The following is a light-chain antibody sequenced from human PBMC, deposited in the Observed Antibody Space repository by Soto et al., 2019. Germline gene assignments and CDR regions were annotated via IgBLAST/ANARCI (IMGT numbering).Light chain of an antibody. J-gene: IGKJ1*01. V-gene: IGKV1-5*03. CDR3: PQYHPYSPWT. CDR2: KAS. CDR1: QSSTGW. Sequence: IHMTHSPPTLSSSLVDRVTISCRASQSSTGWLAWFHQKPGKAPKLLISKASKLESGVPSRFRGSGSGPDFTLTISGLQPDDFATYYCPQYHPYSPWTFGQGTKVDIK.